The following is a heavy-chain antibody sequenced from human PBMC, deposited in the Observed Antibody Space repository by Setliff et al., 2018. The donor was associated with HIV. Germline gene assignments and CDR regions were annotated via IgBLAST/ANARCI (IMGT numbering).Heavy chain of an antibody. V-gene: IGHV4-34*01. J-gene: IGHJ4*02. CDR3: ALRRYSSWARFDS. Sequence: PSETLSLTCAVYGEPFSGFYWTWIRQPPGKGLEWIGDINHSGRTNYNPSLKSRVTISVDTSKNQFSLKLTSMTAADTAVYYCALRRYSSWARFDSWGQGTLVTVSS. CDR1: GEPFSGFY. D-gene: IGHD2-21*01. CDR2: INHSGRT.